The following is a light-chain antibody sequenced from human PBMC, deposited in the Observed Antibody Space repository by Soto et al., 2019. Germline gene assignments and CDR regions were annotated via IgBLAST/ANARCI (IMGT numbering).Light chain of an antibody. CDR2: GNS. J-gene: IGLJ1*01. Sequence: QSVLTQPPSVSGAPGQRVTISCTGSSSNIGAGYDVHWYQQLPGTAPKLLIYGNSNRPSGVPDRFSGSKSGTSASLAITGFQAEGEADYYCQSYDSSLSGYVFGTGTKVTV. CDR3: QSYDSSLSGYV. V-gene: IGLV1-40*01. CDR1: SSNIGAGYD.